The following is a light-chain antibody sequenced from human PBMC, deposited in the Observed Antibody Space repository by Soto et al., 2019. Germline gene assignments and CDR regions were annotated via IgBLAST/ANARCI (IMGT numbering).Light chain of an antibody. CDR2: GAS. V-gene: IGKV3D-15*01. J-gene: IGKJ4*01. CDR3: QQYKNWPLT. CDR1: QSVSSN. Sequence: EIVMTQSPATLSVPPGESATLSCRASQSVSSNLAWYQQKPGQTPRLLIHGASTRATRIPGRFSGSGSGTEFTLTISSLQSEDFAVYYCQQYKNWPLTFGGGTKVEIK.